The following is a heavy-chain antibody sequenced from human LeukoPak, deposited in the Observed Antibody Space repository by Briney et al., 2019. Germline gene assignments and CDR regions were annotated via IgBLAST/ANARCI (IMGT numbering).Heavy chain of an antibody. CDR1: GYAFTSYY. CDR2: INPSGGST. V-gene: IGHV1-46*01. J-gene: IGHJ4*02. Sequence: ASVKVSCKASGYAFTSYYMHWVRQAPGQGLEWMGIINPSGGSTSYAQKFQGRVTMTRDMSMSTVYMELSSLRSEDAAVYYCARVGVVVPAVPRGLDYWGQGTLVTVSS. D-gene: IGHD2-2*01. CDR3: ARVGVVVPAVPRGLDY.